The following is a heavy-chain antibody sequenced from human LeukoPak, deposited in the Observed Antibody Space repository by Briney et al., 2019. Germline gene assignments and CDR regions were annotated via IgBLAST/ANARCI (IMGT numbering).Heavy chain of an antibody. Sequence: GGSLRLSCAAYGFTFSSYAMSWVRQAPGKGLEWVSLNDSGGNTYYADSVKGRFTISRDNSKNTLFLQMSSLRAEDTAVYYCAKTSAGIRGGYFDYWGQGTLVTVSS. CDR2: NDSGGNT. V-gene: IGHV3-23*01. CDR1: GFTFSSYA. CDR3: AKTSAGIRGGYFDY. J-gene: IGHJ4*02. D-gene: IGHD3-10*01.